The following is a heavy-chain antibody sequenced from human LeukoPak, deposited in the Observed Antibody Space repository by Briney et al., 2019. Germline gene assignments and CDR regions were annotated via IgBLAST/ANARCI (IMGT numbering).Heavy chain of an antibody. CDR3: ARGSVSTVGFDP. CDR2: TNPNSGNT. J-gene: IGHJ5*02. CDR1: GYTFTSYD. Sequence: GASVKVSCKASGYTFTSYDINWVRQATGQGLEWTGWTNPNSGNTGYAQKFQGRVTMTRNTSISTAYMELSSLRSEDTAVYYCARGSVSTVGFDPWGQGTLVTVSS. V-gene: IGHV1-8*01. D-gene: IGHD4-23*01.